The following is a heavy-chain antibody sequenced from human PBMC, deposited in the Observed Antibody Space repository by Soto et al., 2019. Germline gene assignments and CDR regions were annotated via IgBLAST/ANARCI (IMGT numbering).Heavy chain of an antibody. CDR2: MNPNSGNT. CDR1: GYAFTSYD. D-gene: IGHD3-22*01. Sequence: ASVKVSCKAAGYAFTSYDINWGRQATGQGLEWMGWMNPNSGNTGYAQKFQGRVTMTRNTSISTAYMELSSLRSEDKAGYYCARLYYYDSSGYYYDDYWGQGTLVTVSS. V-gene: IGHV1-8*01. CDR3: ARLYYYDSSGYYYDDY. J-gene: IGHJ4*02.